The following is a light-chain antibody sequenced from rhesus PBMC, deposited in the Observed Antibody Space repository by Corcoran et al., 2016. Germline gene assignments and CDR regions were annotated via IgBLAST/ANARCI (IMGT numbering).Light chain of an antibody. Sequence: DIQLTQSPSSLSASVGDRVTFTCRASQNINNYLAWYQQKPGKAPNLLIYDASNLQNGVPSRFRGSGVGTDFTLTISSLQPEDFAVFYGRHRNTYPFTFGPGTKLDVK. CDR2: DAS. CDR1: QNINNY. CDR3: RHRNTYPFT. V-gene: IGKV1-38*01. J-gene: IGKJ3*01.